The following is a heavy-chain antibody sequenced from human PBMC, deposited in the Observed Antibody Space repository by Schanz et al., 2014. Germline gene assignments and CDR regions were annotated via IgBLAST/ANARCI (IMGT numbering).Heavy chain of an antibody. CDR1: GFTVSSNY. CDR3: VKDLQRELLRDDHYYGMDV. CDR2: IYSGGST. D-gene: IGHD1-26*01. Sequence: VQLVESGGGVVQPGRSLRLSCAASGFTVSSNYMSWVRQAPGKGLEWVSVIYSGGSTYYADSVKGRFTISRDNSKNTLYLQMNSLRAEDTAVYYCVKDLQRELLRDDHYYGMDVWGQGTTVTVSS. V-gene: IGHV3-66*01. J-gene: IGHJ6*02.